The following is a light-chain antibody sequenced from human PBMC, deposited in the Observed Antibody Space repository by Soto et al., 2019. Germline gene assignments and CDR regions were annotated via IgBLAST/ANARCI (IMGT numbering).Light chain of an antibody. CDR2: DAS. CDR3: QQYDNLPLT. V-gene: IGKV1-33*01. Sequence: DIQMTQSPSSLSASVGDRVTITRQASPDISNYLNWYQQKPGKAPKLLIYDASNSETGVPSRFSGRGSGTDFTFTISSLQAEDTATYCCQQYDNLPLTFGGGTKVEIK. CDR1: PDISNY. J-gene: IGKJ4*01.